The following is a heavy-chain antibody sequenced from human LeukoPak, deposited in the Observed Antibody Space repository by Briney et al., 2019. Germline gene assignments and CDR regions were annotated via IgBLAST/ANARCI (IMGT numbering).Heavy chain of an antibody. V-gene: IGHV4-34*01. CDR1: GGSFSGYY. CDR3: ARGGGNNWNDQVDY. D-gene: IGHD1-20*01. CDR2: INHSGGT. J-gene: IGHJ4*02. Sequence: SETLSLTCAVYGGSFSGYYWSWIRQPPGKGLEWIGEINHSGGTNYNPSLKSRVTISVDTSKNLFSLKLSSVTAVDTAVYYCARGGGNNWNDQVDYWGQGTLVTVSS.